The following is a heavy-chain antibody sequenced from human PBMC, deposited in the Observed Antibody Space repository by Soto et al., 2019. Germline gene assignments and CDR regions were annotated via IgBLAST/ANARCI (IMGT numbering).Heavy chain of an antibody. CDR1: GGSISSYY. D-gene: IGHD3-22*01. J-gene: IGHJ4*02. CDR3: ARHASITMIVVVTTPFDY. V-gene: IGHV4-59*08. CDR2: IYYSGST. Sequence: SETLSLTCTVSGGSISSYYWSWIRQPPGKGLEWIGYIYYSGSTNYNPSLKSRVTISVDTSKNQFSLKLSSVTAADTAVYYCARHASITMIVVVTTPFDYWGQGTLVTVSS.